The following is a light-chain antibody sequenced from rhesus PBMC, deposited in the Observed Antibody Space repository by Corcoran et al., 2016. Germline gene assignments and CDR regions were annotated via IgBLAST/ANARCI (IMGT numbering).Light chain of an antibody. V-gene: IGKV1S21*01. J-gene: IGKJ3*01. CDR1: QAISNY. CDR3: LHYTAVPFT. Sequence: DIQMTQSPSSLSASVGDRVTITCRASQAISNYFSWYQQKPGTPPQLPVYGASTCQSGDPSRFSGSGAGTDFTLPFISLQPEDFGTYYCLHYTAVPFTFGPGTKLEIK. CDR2: GAS.